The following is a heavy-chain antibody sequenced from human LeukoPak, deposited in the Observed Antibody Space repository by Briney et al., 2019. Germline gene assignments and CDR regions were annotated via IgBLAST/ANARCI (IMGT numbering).Heavy chain of an antibody. J-gene: IGHJ4*02. CDR3: ARAILLTGSEYYFDS. D-gene: IGHD3-9*01. CDR2: IYSGGDT. Sequence: PGGSLRLSCAASGFAVNDNYMGWVRQAPGKGLEWVSLIYSGGDTYYADSVKGRFTISRDNSKNTFYLQMNSLRPDDTATYYCARAILLTGSEYYFDSWGQGTLVTVSS. CDR1: GFAVNDNY. V-gene: IGHV3-53*01.